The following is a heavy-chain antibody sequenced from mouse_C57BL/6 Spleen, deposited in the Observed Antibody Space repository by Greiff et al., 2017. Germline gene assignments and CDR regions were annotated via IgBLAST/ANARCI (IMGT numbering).Heavy chain of an antibody. CDR3: ALTMVPTRRRFDY. J-gene: IGHJ2*01. CDR2: IDPSDSYT. Sequence: QVQLKQPGAELVMPGASVKLSCKASGYTFTSYWMHWVKQRPGQGLEWIGEIDPSDSYTNYHQKFKGKSTLTVNNSTSTAYMKLSSLTSEDSAVYSCALTMVPTRRRFDYWGQGTTLTVSS. D-gene: IGHD2-2*01. V-gene: IGHV1-69*01. CDR1: GYTFTSYW.